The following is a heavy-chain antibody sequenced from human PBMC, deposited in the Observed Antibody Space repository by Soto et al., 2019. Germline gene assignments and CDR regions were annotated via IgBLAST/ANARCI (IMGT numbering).Heavy chain of an antibody. Sequence: GGSLRLSCAASGFTFSSYWMSWVRQAPGKGLEWVANIKQDGSEKYDVDSEKGRFTISRDNAKNSLYLQMNSLRAEDTAVYCCARLGLDYDAFDIWGQGTMVTVSS. D-gene: IGHD5-12*01. CDR1: GFTFSSYW. J-gene: IGHJ3*02. CDR2: IKQDGSEK. CDR3: ARLGLDYDAFDI. V-gene: IGHV3-7*01.